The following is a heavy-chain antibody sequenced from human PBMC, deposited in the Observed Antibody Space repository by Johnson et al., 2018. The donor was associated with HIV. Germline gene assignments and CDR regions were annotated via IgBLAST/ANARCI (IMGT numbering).Heavy chain of an antibody. CDR1: GFSLSNYW. CDR2: IKQDGSEK. V-gene: IGHV3-7*03. D-gene: IGHD5-12*01. Sequence: EMQLVESGGGLVQTGGSLRLSCAASGFSLSNYWMSWVRQAPGKGLEWVANIKQDGSEKYYVDSVKGRFTISRDNAKNSLYLQMNSLRAEDTALYYCARDFYAVVATPFIGSAFDIWGQGTMVTVSS. CDR3: ARDFYAVVATPFIGSAFDI. J-gene: IGHJ3*02.